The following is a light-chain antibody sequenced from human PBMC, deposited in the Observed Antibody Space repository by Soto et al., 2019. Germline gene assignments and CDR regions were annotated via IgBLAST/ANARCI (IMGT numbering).Light chain of an antibody. V-gene: IGKV3-20*01. CDR2: DAS. CDR1: QSVSSNK. Sequence: ELVLTQSPGTLSLSPGERATLSCRASQSVSSNKLAWYQQKPGQAPRLLIYDASSRATDIPDRFSGSGSGTDFTVTISRLEPEDFAVYYCQQYGRSPLTFGGGTKVEIK. CDR3: QQYGRSPLT. J-gene: IGKJ4*01.